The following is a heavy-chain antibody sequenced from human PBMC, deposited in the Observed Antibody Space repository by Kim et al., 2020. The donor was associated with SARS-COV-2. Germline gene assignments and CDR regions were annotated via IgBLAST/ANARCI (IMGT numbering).Heavy chain of an antibody. V-gene: IGHV1-69*13. CDR2: IIPIFGTA. J-gene: IGHJ6*02. CDR1: GGTFSSYA. D-gene: IGHD4-17*01. CDR3: ASGEPYYYYYYGMDV. Sequence: SVKVSCKASGGTFSSYAISWVRQAPGQGLEWMGGIIPIFGTANYAQKFQGRVTITADESTSTAYMELSSLRSEDTAAYYCASGEPYYYYYYGMDVWGQGTTVTVSS.